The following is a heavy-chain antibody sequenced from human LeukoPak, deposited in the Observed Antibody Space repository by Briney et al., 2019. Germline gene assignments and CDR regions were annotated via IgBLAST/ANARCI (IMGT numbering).Heavy chain of an antibody. CDR1: GYTFTSYG. CDR2: ISAYNGNT. CDR3: ARFGRQWLVRKGAFDI. Sequence: GASVKVSCKASGYTFTSYGISWVRQAPGQGLEWMGWISAYNGNTNYAQKLQGRVTMTTDTSTSTAYMELRSLRSDDTAVYYCARFGRQWLVRKGAFDIWGQGTMVTVSS. J-gene: IGHJ3*02. D-gene: IGHD6-19*01. V-gene: IGHV1-18*01.